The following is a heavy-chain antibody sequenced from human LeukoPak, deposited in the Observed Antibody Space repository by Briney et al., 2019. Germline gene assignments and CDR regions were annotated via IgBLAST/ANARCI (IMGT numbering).Heavy chain of an antibody. CDR3: AMGGTDDWKRFDS. CDR1: GFTVSTRF. CDR2: IYSDGNT. J-gene: IGHJ4*02. V-gene: IGHV3-53*01. Sequence: GGSLRLSCAASGFTVSTRFMSWVRQAPGKGLEWVSVIYSDGNTYYADSVKGRFTVSRDTSKNTMSLQMHSLRGEDTAVYYCAMGGTDDWKRFDSWGQGTLVTVSP. D-gene: IGHD1-1*01.